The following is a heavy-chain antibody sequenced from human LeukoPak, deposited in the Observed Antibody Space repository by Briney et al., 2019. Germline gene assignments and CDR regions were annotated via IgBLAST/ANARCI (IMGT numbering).Heavy chain of an antibody. J-gene: IGHJ4*02. D-gene: IGHD2-8*01. Sequence: PGRSLRLSCAASGFTFSSYAMHWVRQAPGKGLEWVAVISYDGSNKYYADSVKGRFTISRDNSKNTLYLQMNSLRAEDTAVYYCARALICTNGVCYKNYFDYWGQGTLVTVSS. CDR2: ISYDGSNK. CDR3: ARALICTNGVCYKNYFDY. CDR1: GFTFSSYA. V-gene: IGHV3-30*04.